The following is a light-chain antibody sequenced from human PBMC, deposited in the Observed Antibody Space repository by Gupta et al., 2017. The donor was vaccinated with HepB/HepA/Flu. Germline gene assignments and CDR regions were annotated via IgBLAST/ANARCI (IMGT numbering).Light chain of an antibody. CDR3: QSYDTSLSGWV. CDR2: GSS. CDR1: SSNIGAGYD. V-gene: IGLV1-40*01. Sequence: SVLTQTPPVSVSPAQRVTISCTGSSSNIGAGYDVHWYQQLPGTAPKVLIYGSSNRPSGVPDRFFASKSGTSASLAITGLQAEDEADYYCQSYDTSLSGWVFGGGTKVTAL. J-gene: IGLJ3*02.